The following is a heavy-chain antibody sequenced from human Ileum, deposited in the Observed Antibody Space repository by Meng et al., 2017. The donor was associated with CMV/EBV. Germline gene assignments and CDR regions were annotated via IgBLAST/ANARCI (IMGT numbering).Heavy chain of an antibody. Sequence: FSGYYWGLIRQPPGKGLEFVGEINHSRSTNYPPSLKSRVTISVDTSKNQFSLKLSSVTAADTAVYYCARGVCSSTSCYLKKANWFDPWGQGTLVTVSS. CDR1: FSGYY. D-gene: IGHD2-2*01. CDR2: INHSRST. J-gene: IGHJ5*02. V-gene: IGHV4-34*01. CDR3: ARGVCSSTSCYLKKANWFDP.